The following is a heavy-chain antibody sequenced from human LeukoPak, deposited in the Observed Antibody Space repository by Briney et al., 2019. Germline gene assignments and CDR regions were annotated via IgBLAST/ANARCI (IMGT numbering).Heavy chain of an antibody. J-gene: IGHJ4*02. CDR2: IRYDGTNK. V-gene: IGHV3-30*02. CDR1: GFTFSSYG. D-gene: IGHD3-9*01. CDR3: ARGKYYQILTGYSRGGYFDY. Sequence: PGWSLRLSCAASGFTFSSYGMHWVRQAPGKGLEWVSFIRYDGTNKYYADSVKGRFTISRDNSKNTLYLQMNSLRAEDTAVYYCARGKYYQILTGYSRGGYFDYWGQGTLVTVSS.